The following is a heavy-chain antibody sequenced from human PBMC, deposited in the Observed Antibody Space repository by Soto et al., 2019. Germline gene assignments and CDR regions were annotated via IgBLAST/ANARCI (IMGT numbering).Heavy chain of an antibody. CDR3: ARAVTILNWFDP. J-gene: IGHJ5*02. CDR2: INSDGSST. CDR1: GFTFSSYW. D-gene: IGHD4-17*01. V-gene: IGHV3-74*01. Sequence: PGGSLRLSCAASGFTFSSYWMHWVRQAPGKGLVWVSRINSDGSSTSYADSVKGRFTISRDNAKNTLYLQMNSLRAEDTAVYYCARAVTILNWFDPWGKGTLVTVSS.